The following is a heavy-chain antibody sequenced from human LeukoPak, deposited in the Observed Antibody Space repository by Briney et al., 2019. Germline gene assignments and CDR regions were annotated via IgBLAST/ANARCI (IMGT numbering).Heavy chain of an antibody. CDR1: GGTFSSYA. Sequence: GASVKVSCKASGGTFSSYAISWVRQAPGQGLEWMGGIIPIFGTANYAQKFQGRVTITADESTSTAYTELSSLRSEDTAVYYCARAEYYGSGSLDPWGQGTLVTVSS. CDR2: IIPIFGTA. CDR3: ARAEYYGSGSLDP. V-gene: IGHV1-69*13. D-gene: IGHD3-10*01. J-gene: IGHJ5*02.